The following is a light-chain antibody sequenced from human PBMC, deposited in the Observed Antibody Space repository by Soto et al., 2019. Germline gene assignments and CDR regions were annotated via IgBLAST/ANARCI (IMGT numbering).Light chain of an antibody. CDR3: QVWDSRDDHRV. CDR2: EVT. Sequence: QSVLTQPPSASGSPGQSVTISCTGTSSDVGGYNYVSWYQQHPGKAPKLMIYEVTKRPSGVPDRFSGSKSGNTASLTVSGLQAEDEADYYCQVWDSRDDHRVFGGGTKVTVL. CDR1: SSDVGGYNY. V-gene: IGLV2-8*01. J-gene: IGLJ2*01.